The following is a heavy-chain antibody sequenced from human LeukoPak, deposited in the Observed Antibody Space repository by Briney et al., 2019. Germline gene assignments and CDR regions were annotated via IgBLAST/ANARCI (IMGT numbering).Heavy chain of an antibody. CDR1: PFTFSDFS. Sequence: GGSLRLSCAASPFTFSDFSMTWIRQAPGKGLERVSYISGRRSSIYHADSVKGGFTISRDNAKNSLYLQMNRLTAEDTAVYYCAKWRTAHSGYDSEDAFDIWGQGTLVTVSS. D-gene: IGHD5-12*01. CDR3: AKWRTAHSGYDSEDAFDI. CDR2: ISGRRSSI. J-gene: IGHJ3*02. V-gene: IGHV3-11*04.